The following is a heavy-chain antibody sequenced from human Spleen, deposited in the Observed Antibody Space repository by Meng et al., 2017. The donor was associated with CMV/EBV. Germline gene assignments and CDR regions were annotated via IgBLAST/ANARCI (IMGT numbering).Heavy chain of an antibody. V-gene: IGHV3-21*01. J-gene: IGHJ5*02. Sequence: GGSLRLSCAVSGFTFDDYGMSWVRQAPGKGLEWVSSISSSSSYIYYADSVKGRFTISRDNAKNSLYLQMNSLRAEDTAVYYCARELGYCSSTSCLGWFDPWGQGTLVTVSS. D-gene: IGHD2-2*01. CDR1: GFTFDDYG. CDR2: ISSSSSYI. CDR3: ARELGYCSSTSCLGWFDP.